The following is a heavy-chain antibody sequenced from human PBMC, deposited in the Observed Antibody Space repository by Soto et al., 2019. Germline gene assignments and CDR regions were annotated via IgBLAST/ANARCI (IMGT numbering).Heavy chain of an antibody. CDR2: INAGNGNT. CDR3: ARGQGYSSGWYVFEYFQH. V-gene: IGHV1-3*01. CDR1: GYTFTSYA. Sequence: ASVKVSCKASGYTFTSYAMHWVRQAPGQRLEWMGWINAGNGNTKYSQKFQGRVTITRDTSASTAYMELSSLRSEDTAVYYCARGQGYSSGWYVFEYFQHWGQGTLVTVSS. D-gene: IGHD6-19*01. J-gene: IGHJ1*01.